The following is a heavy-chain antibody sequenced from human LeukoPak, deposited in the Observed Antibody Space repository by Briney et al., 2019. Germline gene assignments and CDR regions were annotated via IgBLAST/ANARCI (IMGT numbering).Heavy chain of an antibody. Sequence: GGSLRLSCAASGFTFSSYGMHWVRQAPGKGLEWVAVIWYDGSNKYYADSVKGRFTISRDNSKSTLYLQMNSLRAEDTAVYYCAKDVFPTSSRGVGYFDYWGQGTLVTVSS. D-gene: IGHD6-13*01. V-gene: IGHV3-33*06. CDR3: AKDVFPTSSRGVGYFDY. CDR2: IWYDGSNK. CDR1: GFTFSSYG. J-gene: IGHJ4*02.